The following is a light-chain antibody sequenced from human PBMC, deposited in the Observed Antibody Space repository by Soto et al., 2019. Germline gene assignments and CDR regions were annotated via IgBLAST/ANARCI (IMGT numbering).Light chain of an antibody. CDR3: GTWDSSLSAYV. Sequence: QSVLTQPPSVSAAPGHKVTISCSGSSPNIGNNYVSWYQQLPGTAPKLLIYENNKRPSGIPDRFSGSKSGTSATLGITGLRTGDEADYYCGTWDSSLSAYVFGTGTKVTVL. V-gene: IGLV1-51*02. CDR2: ENN. J-gene: IGLJ1*01. CDR1: SPNIGNNY.